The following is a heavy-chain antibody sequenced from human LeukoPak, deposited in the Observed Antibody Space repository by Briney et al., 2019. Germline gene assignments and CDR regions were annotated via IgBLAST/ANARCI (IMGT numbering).Heavy chain of an antibody. J-gene: IGHJ4*02. CDR1: GFTFSSYA. Sequence: GGSLRLSCAASGFTFSSYAMSWVRQAPGKGLEWVSAISGSGGSTYCADSVKGRFTISRDNSKNTLYLQMNSLRAEDTAVYYCAKDHSSGWYYFDYWGQGTLVTVSS. CDR3: AKDHSSGWYYFDY. CDR2: ISGSGGST. D-gene: IGHD6-19*01. V-gene: IGHV3-23*01.